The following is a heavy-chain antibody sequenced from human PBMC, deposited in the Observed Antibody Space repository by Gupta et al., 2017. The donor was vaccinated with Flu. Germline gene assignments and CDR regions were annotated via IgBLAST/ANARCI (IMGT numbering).Heavy chain of an antibody. V-gene: IGHV3-48*03. CDR2: ISSSGSTI. CDR1: GFTFSSYE. Sequence: EVQLVESGGGLVQPGGSLRLSCAASGFTFSSYEMTWVRQAPGKGLEWVSYISSSGSTIYYADSVKGRFTISRDNAKNSLYLQMNSLRAEDTAVYYCARDMATTNRAPWGQGTLVTVSS. CDR3: ARDMATTNRAP. J-gene: IGHJ5*02. D-gene: IGHD5-24*01.